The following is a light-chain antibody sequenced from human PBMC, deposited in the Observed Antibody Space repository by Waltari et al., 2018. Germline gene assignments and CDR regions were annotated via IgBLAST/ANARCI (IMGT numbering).Light chain of an antibody. CDR3: SSYAGRSILI. CDR1: SRAVASYNL. V-gene: IGLV2-23*02. J-gene: IGLJ2*01. CDR2: EVF. Sequence: QSALTQPASVSGSPGQSITISCTGTSRAVASYNLVSWYQQYPGKAPRLVIYEVFKRPASVSSRFSGSKSGSTASLTISGVQAEDEATYYCSSYAGRSILIFGGGT.